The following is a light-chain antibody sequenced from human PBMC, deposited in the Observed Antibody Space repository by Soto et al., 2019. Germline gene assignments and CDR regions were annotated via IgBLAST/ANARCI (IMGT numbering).Light chain of an antibody. CDR1: QGISNY. CDR2: AAS. V-gene: IGKV1-27*01. CDR3: QKYNSAPP. J-gene: IGKJ4*01. Sequence: DIQLTHSPSFLSSSLLYRVAITCRASQGISNYLAWYQQKPGKVPKLLIYAASTLQSGVPSRFSGSGSGTDFTLTISSLQPEDVATYYCQKYNSAPPFGGGTKWIS.